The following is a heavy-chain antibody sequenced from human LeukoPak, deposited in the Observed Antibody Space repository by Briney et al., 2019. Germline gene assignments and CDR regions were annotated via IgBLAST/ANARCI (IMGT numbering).Heavy chain of an antibody. J-gene: IGHJ6*03. CDR3: ARDKSDFWSGYYRGGYYYYYYMDV. CDR1: GGSISSHY. D-gene: IGHD3-3*01. Sequence: SETLSLTCTVSGGSISSHYWSWIRQPPGKGLEWIGYIYYSGSTNYNPSLKSRVTISVDTSKNQFSLKLSSVTAADTAVYYCARDKSDFWSGYYRGGYYYYYYMDVWGKGTTVTVSS. V-gene: IGHV4-59*11. CDR2: IYYSGST.